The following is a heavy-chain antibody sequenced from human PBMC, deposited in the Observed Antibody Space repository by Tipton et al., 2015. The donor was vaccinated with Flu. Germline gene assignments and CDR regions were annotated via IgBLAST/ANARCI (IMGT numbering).Heavy chain of an antibody. CDR3: AREDYYDSSGQSPNDAFDI. J-gene: IGHJ3*02. V-gene: IGHV5-51*01. D-gene: IGHD3-22*01. CDR2: IYLDDSDA. Sequence: TTYYWGWVRQPPGKGLEWMGIIYLDDSDARYSPSFQGQVTISADKSIRTAYLQWRSLKASDTAMYYCAREDYYDSSGQSPNDAFDIWGPGTMVTVSS. CDR1: TTYY.